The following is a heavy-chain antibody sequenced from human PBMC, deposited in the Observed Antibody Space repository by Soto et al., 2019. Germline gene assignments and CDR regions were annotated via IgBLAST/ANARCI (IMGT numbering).Heavy chain of an antibody. CDR3: ARVVDREQLGGNYNYIMDG. CDR1: GGTFSTAA. J-gene: IGHJ6*02. V-gene: IGHV1-69*12. CDR2: IMPIFRTA. D-gene: IGHD2-15*01. Sequence: QVQVVQSGAEVKKPGSSVKVSCKTSGGTFSTAAISWVRQAPGQGLKWMGGIMPIFRTADYAQKFQGRVTITADDSARTVYLNLSSRRSEDSDVYYCARVVDREQLGGNYNYIMDGWGQGTTVTVTS.